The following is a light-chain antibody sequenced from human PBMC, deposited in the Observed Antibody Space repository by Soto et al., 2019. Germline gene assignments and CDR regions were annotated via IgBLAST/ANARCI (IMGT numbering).Light chain of an antibody. V-gene: IGKV1-5*03. CDR1: QTISNS. Sequence: DIQMTQSPSTLSASVGDRVTITCRASQTISNSLAWYQQKPGKAPKLLIYKAFTLESGVPSRFSGSGSGTEFTLAISSLQPDDFATYYCQQYQSYSWTFGQGTRVEIK. J-gene: IGKJ1*01. CDR2: KAF. CDR3: QQYQSYSWT.